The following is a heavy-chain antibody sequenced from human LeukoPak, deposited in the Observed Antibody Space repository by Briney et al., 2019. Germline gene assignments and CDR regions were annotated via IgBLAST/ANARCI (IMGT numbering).Heavy chain of an antibody. CDR1: GFTFSSYW. Sequence: PGGSLRLSCAASGFTFSSYWMSWVRQAPGKGLEWVANIKQDGSEKYYVGSVRGRFTISRDNAKNLLYLQMNSLRAEDTAVYYCARVLTGIDYWGQGTLVTVSS. V-gene: IGHV3-7*01. CDR3: ARVLTGIDY. D-gene: IGHD2-8*02. J-gene: IGHJ4*02. CDR2: IKQDGSEK.